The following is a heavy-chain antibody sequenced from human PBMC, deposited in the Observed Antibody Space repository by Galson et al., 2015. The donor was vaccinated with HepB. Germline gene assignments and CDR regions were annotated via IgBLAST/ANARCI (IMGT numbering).Heavy chain of an antibody. CDR2: ISSSSSYI. D-gene: IGHD3-3*01. CDR1: GFTFSSYS. Sequence: SLRLSCAASGFTFSSYSMNWVRQAPGKGLEWVSSISSSSSYIYYADSVKGRFTISRDNAKNSLYLQMNSLRAEDTAVYYCASEGYYDFWSGYYPQDYWGQGTLVTASP. CDR3: ASEGYYDFWSGYYPQDY. J-gene: IGHJ4*02. V-gene: IGHV3-21*01.